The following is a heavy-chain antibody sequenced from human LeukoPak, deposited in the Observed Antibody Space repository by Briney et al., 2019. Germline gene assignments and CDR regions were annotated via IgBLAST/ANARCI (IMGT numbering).Heavy chain of an antibody. CDR3: ARESRRRSWGVTNWFDP. Sequence: GASVKVSCKASGGTFSSYAISWVRQAPGQGLEWMGGIIPIFGTANYAQKFQGRVTITADESTSTAYMELSSLRSEDTAVYYCARESRRRSWGVTNWFDPWGQGTLVTVSS. CDR1: GGTFSSYA. J-gene: IGHJ5*02. V-gene: IGHV1-69*01. CDR2: IIPIFGTA. D-gene: IGHD3-16*01.